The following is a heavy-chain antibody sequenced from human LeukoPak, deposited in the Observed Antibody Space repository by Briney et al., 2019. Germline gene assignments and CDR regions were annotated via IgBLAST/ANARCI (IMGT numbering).Heavy chain of an antibody. V-gene: IGHV4-59*01. D-gene: IGHD1-7*01. Sequence: QPSETLSLTCTVSGGSISSYYWSWIRQPPGKGLEWIGYIYYSGSTNYNPSLKSRVTISVDTSKNQFSLKLSSVTAADTAVYYCARDRTGTTSRWFDPWGQGTLVTVSS. CDR3: ARDRTGTTSRWFDP. CDR2: IYYSGST. CDR1: GGSISSYY. J-gene: IGHJ5*02.